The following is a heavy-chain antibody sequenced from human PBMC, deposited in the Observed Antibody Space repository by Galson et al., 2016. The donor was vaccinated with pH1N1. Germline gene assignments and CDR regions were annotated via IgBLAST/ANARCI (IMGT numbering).Heavy chain of an antibody. V-gene: IGHV1-8*01. D-gene: IGHD2-15*01. CDR2: MNPNNDNT. CDR1: GYTFNRHD. CDR3: ARGGYCSGGSCYDVFDY. Sequence: SVKVSCKASGYTFNRHDIHWVRQASGQGLEWMGWMNPNNDNTGYAQKFQGRVTMTRNTSISTAYMELSSLRSEDTAVYYCARGGYCSGGSCYDVFDYWGQGTLVTVS. J-gene: IGHJ4*02.